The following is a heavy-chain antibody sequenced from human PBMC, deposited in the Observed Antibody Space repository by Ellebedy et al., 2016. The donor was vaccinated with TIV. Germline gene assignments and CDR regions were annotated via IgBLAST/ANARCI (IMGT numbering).Heavy chain of an antibody. V-gene: IGHV4-59*01. CDR3: ARDLGRYGMDV. CDR2: IHHSGNS. Sequence: MPSETLSLTCSVSGGSINNYYWTWIRQPPGQGLEWNGDIHHSGNSHIHPSLKSRVTLSLDTSKNQFSLDLSSVTAADTATYYCARDLGRYGMDVWGQGTTVTVSS. J-gene: IGHJ6*02. CDR1: GGSINNYY.